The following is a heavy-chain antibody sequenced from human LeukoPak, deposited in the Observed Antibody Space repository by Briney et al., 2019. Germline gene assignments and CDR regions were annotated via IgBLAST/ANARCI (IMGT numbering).Heavy chain of an antibody. V-gene: IGHV3-20*04. CDR3: ATIGYCTNGVCDKSPWAFDY. CDR1: GFTFDDYG. Sequence: GGSLRLSCAASGFTFDDYGMSWVRQAPGKGLEWVSGINWNGGSTGYADSVKGRFTISRDNAKNSLYLQMNSLRAEDTALYYCATIGYCTNGVCDKSPWAFDYWGQGTLVTVPS. J-gene: IGHJ4*02. D-gene: IGHD2-8*01. CDR2: INWNGGST.